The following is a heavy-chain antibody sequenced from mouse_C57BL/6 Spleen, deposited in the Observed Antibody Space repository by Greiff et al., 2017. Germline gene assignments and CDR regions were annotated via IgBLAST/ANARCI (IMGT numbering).Heavy chain of an antibody. J-gene: IGHJ4*01. V-gene: IGHV5-17*01. Sequence: VQLQQSGGGLVKPGGSLKLSCAASGFTFSDYGMHWVRQAPEKGLEWVAYISSGSSTIYYADTVKGRFTISRDNAKNTLFLQMTSLRSEDTAMYYCARKLGYYYAMDYWGQGTSVTVSS. D-gene: IGHD4-1*01. CDR1: GFTFSDYG. CDR3: ARKLGYYYAMDY. CDR2: ISSGSSTI.